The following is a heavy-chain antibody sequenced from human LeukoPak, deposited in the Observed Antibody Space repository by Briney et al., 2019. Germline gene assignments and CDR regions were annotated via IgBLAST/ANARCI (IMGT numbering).Heavy chain of an antibody. D-gene: IGHD5-18*01. V-gene: IGHV3-48*01. CDR2: ISSSSSTI. J-gene: IGHJ6*02. Sequence: PGGSLRLSCAASGFTFSSYSMNWVRQAPGKGLEWVSYISSSSSTIYYADSVKGRFTISRDNAKNSLYLQMNSLRAEDTAVYYCARDIRYGAQGGGIYGMDVWGQGTTVTVSS. CDR1: GFTFSSYS. CDR3: ARDIRYGAQGGGIYGMDV.